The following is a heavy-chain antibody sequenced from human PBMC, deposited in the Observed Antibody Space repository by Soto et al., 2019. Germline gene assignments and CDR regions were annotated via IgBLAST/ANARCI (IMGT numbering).Heavy chain of an antibody. CDR2: IAPGNGNT. J-gene: IGHJ4*02. V-gene: IGHV1-3*01. CDR3: AKVSRMWTPDY. D-gene: IGHD2-21*01. CDR1: GYTFTDYA. Sequence: QVQLVQSGAEVKKPGASVKVVCKASGYTFTDYAIHWVRQAPGQRLELMGWIAPGNGNTKYSQNFQGRVTITRDTSATTAYMELSSLRAEDTAVYYCAKVSRMWTPDYWGQGTLVTGSS.